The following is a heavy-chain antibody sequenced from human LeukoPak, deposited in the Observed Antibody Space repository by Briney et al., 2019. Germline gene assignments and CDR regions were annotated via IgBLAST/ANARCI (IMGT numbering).Heavy chain of an antibody. V-gene: IGHV3-7*03. CDR2: INQDGHAQ. CDR3: ATYRQVLLPFES. D-gene: IGHD2-8*02. J-gene: IGHJ4*02. CDR1: GFTPSSYW. Sequence: GGSLRLSCAASGFTPSSYWMTWVRQAPGKGLEWVANINQDGHAQYYVQSVRGRFTISRDNSKSTLSLQMNSLRAEDTAIYYCATYRQVLLPFESWGQGTLVTVSS.